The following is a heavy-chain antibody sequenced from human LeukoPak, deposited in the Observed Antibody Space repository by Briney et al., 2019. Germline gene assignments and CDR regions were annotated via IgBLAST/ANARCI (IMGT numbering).Heavy chain of an antibody. V-gene: IGHV3-30*04. CDR1: GFTFSSYA. Sequence: GGSLRLSCAASGFTFSSYAMHWVRQAPGKGLEWEAVISDDGNNRYYLDSVKGRFTMSRDNSNNTLYLGMDSLKTEDTAVYYCARARTSWHGASIDFWGQGISVIVSS. CDR3: ARARTSWHGASIDF. D-gene: IGHD2-2*01. J-gene: IGHJ4*02. CDR2: ISDDGNNR.